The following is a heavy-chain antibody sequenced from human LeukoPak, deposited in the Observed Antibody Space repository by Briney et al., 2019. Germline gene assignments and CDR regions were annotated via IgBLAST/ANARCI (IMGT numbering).Heavy chain of an antibody. CDR1: GFTFSSYE. CDR2: ISSSGSTI. CDR3: ASDPIPITMVRGVPD. J-gene: IGHJ4*02. Sequence: PGGSLRLSCAASGFTFSSYEMNWVRQAPGKGLEWVSYISSSGSTIYYADSVKGRFTISRDNAKNSLYLQMNSLRAEDTAVYYCASDPIPITMVRGVPDWGQGTPVTVSS. V-gene: IGHV3-48*03. D-gene: IGHD3-10*01.